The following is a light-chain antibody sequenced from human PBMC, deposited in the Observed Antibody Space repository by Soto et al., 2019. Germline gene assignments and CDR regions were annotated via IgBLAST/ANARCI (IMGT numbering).Light chain of an antibody. Sequence: EIGMTQSPATLSVSPGERATLSCRASQCVSSYLAGYQQKPCQAPRLLIYGASTRATGSPARLSGSGSGPEFTLNISILQSEDFAVYYCQQYNNWPTWSFGHGTKVPIK. CDR2: GAS. CDR3: QQYNNWPTWS. CDR1: QCVSSY. J-gene: IGKJ1*01. V-gene: IGKV3-15*01.